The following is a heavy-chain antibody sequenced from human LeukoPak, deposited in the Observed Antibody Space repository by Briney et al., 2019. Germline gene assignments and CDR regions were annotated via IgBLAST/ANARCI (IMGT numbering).Heavy chain of an antibody. CDR2: IWYDGSNK. V-gene: IGHV3-33*01. D-gene: IGHD3-10*01. Sequence: PGGSLRFSCAASGFTFSSYGMHWVRQAPGKGLEWVAVIWYDGSNKYYADSVKGRFTISRDNSKNTLYLQMNSLRAEDTAVCYCARDRSYGSGNYYPDYWGQGTLVTVSS. J-gene: IGHJ4*02. CDR1: GFTFSSYG. CDR3: ARDRSYGSGNYYPDY.